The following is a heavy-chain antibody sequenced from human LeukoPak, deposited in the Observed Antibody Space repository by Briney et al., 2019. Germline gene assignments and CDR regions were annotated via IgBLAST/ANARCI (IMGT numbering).Heavy chain of an antibody. CDR2: IRTSAGAPT. V-gene: IGHV3-23*01. J-gene: IGHJ4*02. CDR3: RRGGGGG. CDR1: GFTFITHA. D-gene: IGHD3-16*01. Sequence: GGSLRLSCAASGFTFITHAMTWVRQAPGKGLEWVSSIRTSAGAPTYYADSVKGRFTISRDNSRNTLYLQMDSLRAEDTAVYYWRRGGGGGGGQGTLVTVSS.